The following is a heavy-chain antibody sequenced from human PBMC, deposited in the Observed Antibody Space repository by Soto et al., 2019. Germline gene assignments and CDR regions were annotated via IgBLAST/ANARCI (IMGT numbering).Heavy chain of an antibody. V-gene: IGHV3-23*01. Sequence: GGSLRLSCAASGFTFSSYAMSWVRQAPGKGLEWVSAISGSGGSTYYADPVKGRFTISRDNSKNTLYLQMNSLRAEDTAVYYCASRIITMIEGDAFDIWGQGTMVTVSS. CDR3: ASRIITMIEGDAFDI. CDR2: ISGSGGST. J-gene: IGHJ3*02. CDR1: GFTFSSYA. D-gene: IGHD3-22*01.